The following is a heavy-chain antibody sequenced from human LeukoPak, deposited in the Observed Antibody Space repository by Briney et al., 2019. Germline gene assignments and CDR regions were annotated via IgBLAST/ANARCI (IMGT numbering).Heavy chain of an antibody. CDR1: GFTFSSYD. J-gene: IGHJ3*02. CDR3: ARGDTFFGGDAFDI. Sequence: GGSLRLSCAASGFTFSSYDMHWVRQATGIGLEWVSAIGTAGDTYYPGSVKGRFTISRENAKNSLYLQMNSLRAGDTAVYYCARGDTFFGGDAFDIWGQGTMVTVSS. D-gene: IGHD3-16*01. V-gene: IGHV3-13*01. CDR2: IGTAGDT.